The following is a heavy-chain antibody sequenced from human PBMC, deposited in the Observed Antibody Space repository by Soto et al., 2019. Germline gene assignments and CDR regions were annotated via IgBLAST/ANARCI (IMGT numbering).Heavy chain of an antibody. CDR2: IIPIFGTA. J-gene: IGHJ6*02. Sequence: SVKVSCKASGGTFSSYAISWVRQAPGQGLEWMGGIIPIFGTANYAQKFQGRVTITADESTSTAYMELSSLRSEDTAVYYCEHARRKAMVRTEAYYYYYGMDVWGQGTTVTVSS. CDR3: EHARRKAMVRTEAYYYYYGMDV. V-gene: IGHV1-69*13. CDR1: GGTFSSYA. D-gene: IGHD5-18*01.